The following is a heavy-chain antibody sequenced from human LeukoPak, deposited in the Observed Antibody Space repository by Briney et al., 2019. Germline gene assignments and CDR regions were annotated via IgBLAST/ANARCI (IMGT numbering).Heavy chain of an antibody. J-gene: IGHJ4*02. V-gene: IGHV3-30*03. CDR1: GFTFSSYG. CDR3: ARDLRGSIVRYFDY. Sequence: GGSLRLSCAASGFTFSSYGIHWVRQAPGKGLEWVALISYDGSNEYYADSVKGRFTISRDNSQNTLFLQVNSLRAEDTAVYYCARDLRGSIVRYFDYWGQGTLVTVS. D-gene: IGHD3-9*01. CDR2: ISYDGSNE.